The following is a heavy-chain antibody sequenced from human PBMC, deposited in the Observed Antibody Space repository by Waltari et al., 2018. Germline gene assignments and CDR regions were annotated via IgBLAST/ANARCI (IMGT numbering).Heavy chain of an antibody. CDR2: ISDDETSI. CDR3: ARLAPRTYRSPVPGRHYYYGMDV. V-gene: IGHV3-74*01. Sequence: EEQLLESGGGLVQPGDSLRLSCAGSGFMFTHYWMHRVRPIPGQGLVWVARISDDETSISYADSVKGRFTISRDNAKNTVYLQMKRLRVEDTAVYYCARLAPRTYRSPVPGRHYYYGMDVWGQGTTVTVSS. CDR1: GFMFTHYW. J-gene: IGHJ6*02. D-gene: IGHD3-10*01.